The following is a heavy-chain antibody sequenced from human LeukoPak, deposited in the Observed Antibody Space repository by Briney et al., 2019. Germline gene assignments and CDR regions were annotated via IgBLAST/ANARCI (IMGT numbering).Heavy chain of an antibody. V-gene: IGHV3-9*01. CDR2: ISWNSGKI. Sequence: GGSLRLSCAASGFTFSSYAMHWVRQAPGKGLEWVSGISWNSGKIGYADSVKGRFTISRDNAKNSLYLQMNSLRAEDTALYYCAKGTKWELTYFDYWGQGTLVTVSS. CDR1: GFTFSSYA. CDR3: AKGTKWELTYFDY. J-gene: IGHJ4*02. D-gene: IGHD1-26*01.